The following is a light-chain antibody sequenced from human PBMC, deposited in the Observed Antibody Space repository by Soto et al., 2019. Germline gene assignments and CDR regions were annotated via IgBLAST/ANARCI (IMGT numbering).Light chain of an antibody. CDR3: QQRDAWLT. Sequence: EIVLTQSPATLSLSPGERATLSCRASQSVSIYLSWYQQRPGQAPRLLIYDASNSATGSAARFSGSGSGTYFTLTISSLDPEVFAYYYRQQRDAWLTFGGGTKVEIK. V-gene: IGKV3-11*01. J-gene: IGKJ4*01. CDR1: QSVSIY. CDR2: DAS.